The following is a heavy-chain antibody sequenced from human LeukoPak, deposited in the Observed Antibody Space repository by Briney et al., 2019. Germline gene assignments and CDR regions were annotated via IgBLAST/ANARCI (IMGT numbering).Heavy chain of an antibody. CDR3: ARVWPYCGGDCIEGFDY. CDR1: GFTFSSYS. CDR2: ISSSSSYI. V-gene: IGHV3-21*01. J-gene: IGHJ4*02. D-gene: IGHD2-21*02. Sequence: PGGSLRLSCAASGFTFSSYSMNWVRQAPGKGLEWVSSISSSSSYIYYADSVKGRFTISRDNAKNSLYLQMNSLRAEDTAVYYCARVWPYCGGDCIEGFDYWGQGTLVTVSS.